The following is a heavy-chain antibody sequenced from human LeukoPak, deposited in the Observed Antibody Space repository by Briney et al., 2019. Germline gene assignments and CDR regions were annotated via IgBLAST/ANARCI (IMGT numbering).Heavy chain of an antibody. Sequence: SETLSLTCTVSGGSISSYYWSWIGQPPGKGLEWIGYFYYSGSSNYNPSLKSRVTISGDTSKNQFSLKLSSVTAADTAIYYCARVSPAVGAFDIWGRGTMVTVSS. CDR3: ARVSPAVGAFDI. V-gene: IGHV4-59*01. CDR1: GGSISSYY. CDR2: FYYSGSS. J-gene: IGHJ3*02. D-gene: IGHD6-13*01.